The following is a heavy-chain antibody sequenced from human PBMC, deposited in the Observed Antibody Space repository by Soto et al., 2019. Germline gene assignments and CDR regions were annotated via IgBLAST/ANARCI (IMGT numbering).Heavy chain of an antibody. Sequence: QVQLQESGPGLVKPSQTLSLTCTVSGGSISSGGYYWSWIRQHPGKGPEWIGYIYYSGSTYYNPSLKSRVTISVDTSKNQFSLKLSSVTAADTAVYYCARTYCSGGSCDGATNWFDPWGQGTLVTVSS. CDR2: IYYSGST. V-gene: IGHV4-31*03. CDR1: GGSISSGGYY. CDR3: ARTYCSGGSCDGATNWFDP. D-gene: IGHD2-15*01. J-gene: IGHJ5*02.